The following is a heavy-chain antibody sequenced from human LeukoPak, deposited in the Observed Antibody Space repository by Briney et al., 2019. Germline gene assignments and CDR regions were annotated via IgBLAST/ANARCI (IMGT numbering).Heavy chain of an antibody. J-gene: IGHJ4*02. CDR2: IWYDGSNK. CDR1: GFTFTSYG. D-gene: IGHD3-22*01. V-gene: IGHV3-33*01. Sequence: GGSLRLSCAASGFTFTSYGMHWVRQAPGKGLEWVAVIWYDGSNKYYADSVKGRFTISRDNSKNTLYLQMNSLRAEDTAVYYCARGLPYYYDSSGYYPLSYWGQGTLVTVSS. CDR3: ARGLPYYYDSSGYYPLSY.